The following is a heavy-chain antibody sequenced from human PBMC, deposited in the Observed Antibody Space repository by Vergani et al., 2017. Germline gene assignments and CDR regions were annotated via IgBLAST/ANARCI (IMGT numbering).Heavy chain of an antibody. Sequence: QVQLVQSGAEVKKPGASVKVSCKASGYTFTGYYMHWVRQAPGQGLEWMGWINPNSGGTNYAQKFQGWVTMTMDTSISTAYMELSRLRSDATAVYYCARSLGIRDYFDYWGQGTLVTVSS. CDR2: INPNSGGT. CDR3: ARSLGIRDYFDY. D-gene: IGHD7-27*01. CDR1: GYTFTGYY. J-gene: IGHJ4*02. V-gene: IGHV1-2*04.